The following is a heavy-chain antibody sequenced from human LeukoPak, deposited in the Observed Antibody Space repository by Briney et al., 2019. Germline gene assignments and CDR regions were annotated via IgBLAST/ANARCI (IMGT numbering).Heavy chain of an antibody. J-gene: IGHJ6*03. CDR2: ISAYNGNT. CDR3: ARDFKRPYYMDV. CDR1: GYTFTSYG. V-gene: IGHV1-18*01. Sequence: ASVKVSCKASGYTFTSYGISWVRQAPGQGLEWMGWISAYNGNTNYARKLQGRVTMTTDTSTSTAYMELRSLRSDDTAVYYCARDFKRPYYMDVWGKGTTVTVSS.